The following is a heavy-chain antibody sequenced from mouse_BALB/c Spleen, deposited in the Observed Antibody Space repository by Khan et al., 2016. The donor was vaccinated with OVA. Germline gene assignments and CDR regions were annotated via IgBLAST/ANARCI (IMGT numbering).Heavy chain of an antibody. CDR1: GYSITSGYG. D-gene: IGHD1-2*01. Sequence: EVKLLESGPGLVKPSQSLSLTCTVTGYSITSGYGWNCIRQFPGNKLEWMGYISYSGSTYYNPSLKSRISITRATSKNQLFLQLNSVTTEDTATYYCARTARIKYWGEGTTLTVSS. CDR2: ISYSGST. CDR3: ARTARIKY. J-gene: IGHJ2*01. V-gene: IGHV3-2*02.